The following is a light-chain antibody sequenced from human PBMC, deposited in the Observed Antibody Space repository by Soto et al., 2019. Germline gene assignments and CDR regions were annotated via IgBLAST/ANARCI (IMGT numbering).Light chain of an antibody. Sequence: DIQMTQSPSTLSASVGDRVTNTCRASESISGWLAWYQQKPGKAPKLVIFKASTLESGVPSRFSGSGSGTEFTLSISSLQPDDFATYYCQQYNSYPRTFGQGTKVEIK. CDR3: QQYNSYPRT. CDR1: ESISGW. CDR2: KAS. V-gene: IGKV1-5*03. J-gene: IGKJ1*01.